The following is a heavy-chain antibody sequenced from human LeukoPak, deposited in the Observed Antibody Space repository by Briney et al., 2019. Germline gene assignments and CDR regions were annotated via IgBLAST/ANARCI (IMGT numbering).Heavy chain of an antibody. Sequence: GGSLRLSCAASGFTFSDYYMSWIRQAPGKGLEWVSYISSSGSTIYYADSVKGRFTISRDNAKNSLYLQMNSLRAEDTAVYYCTTYSSSWENNYYCYYMDVWGKGTTVTVSS. CDR2: ISSSGSTI. V-gene: IGHV3-11*04. CDR3: TTYSSSWENNYYCYYMDV. J-gene: IGHJ6*03. CDR1: GFTFSDYY. D-gene: IGHD6-13*01.